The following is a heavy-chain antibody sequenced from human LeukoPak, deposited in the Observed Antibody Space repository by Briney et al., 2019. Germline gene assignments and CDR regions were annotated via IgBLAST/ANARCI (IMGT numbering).Heavy chain of an antibody. Sequence: SETLSLTCTVSGGSISSSSYYWGWIRQPPGKGLEWIGSIYYSGSTYYNPSLKSRVTISVDTSKNQFSLKLSSVTAADTAVYYCASSFGLEWLFDYWGQGTLVTVSS. V-gene: IGHV4-39*07. J-gene: IGHJ4*02. D-gene: IGHD3-3*01. CDR2: IYYSGST. CDR3: ASSFGLEWLFDY. CDR1: GGSISSSSYY.